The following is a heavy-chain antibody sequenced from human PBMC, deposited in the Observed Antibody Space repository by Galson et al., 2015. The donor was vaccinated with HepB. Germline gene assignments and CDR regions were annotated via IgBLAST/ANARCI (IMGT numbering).Heavy chain of an antibody. CDR1: GFTFSDYG. Sequence: SLRLSCAASGFTFSDYGMHWVRQAPGKGLEWVAIIWYDGSNKYYADSVKGRSTISRDNSKNTLYLQMNSLTAEDTAVYYCARDECSSTSCYAYWGQGTLVTVSS. V-gene: IGHV3-33*01. CDR3: ARDECSSTSCYAY. CDR2: IWYDGSNK. J-gene: IGHJ4*02. D-gene: IGHD2-2*01.